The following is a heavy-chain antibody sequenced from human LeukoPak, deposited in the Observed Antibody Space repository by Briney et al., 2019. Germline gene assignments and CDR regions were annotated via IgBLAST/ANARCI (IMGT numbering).Heavy chain of an antibody. CDR2: IKSKTDGGAT. CDR3: TTNDALQYDISTGYYRSNNWFDP. V-gene: IGHV3-15*01. J-gene: IGHJ5*02. D-gene: IGHD3-9*01. Sequence: GGSLRLSCAASGFTFSNAWMSWVRQAPGKGLEWVGRIKSKTDGGATDYAAPVKGRFTISRDDSKNTLYLQMNSLKTEDTAVYYCTTNDALQYDISTGYYRSNNWFDPWGQGTLVTVSS. CDR1: GFTFSNAW.